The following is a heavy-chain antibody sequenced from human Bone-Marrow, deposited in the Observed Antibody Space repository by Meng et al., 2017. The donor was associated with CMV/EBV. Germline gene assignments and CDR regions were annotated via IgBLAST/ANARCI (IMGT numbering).Heavy chain of an antibody. V-gene: IGHV1-18*04. Sequence: ASVKVSCKASGYTFTGYYMHWVRQAPGQGLEWMGWINPNNGNTNYAQKLQGRVTMTTDTSTSTAYMELRSLRSDDTAVYYCATTDSYGYWFDPWGQGTLVTVSS. CDR1: GYTFTGYY. D-gene: IGHD5-18*01. CDR2: INPNNGNT. CDR3: ATTDSYGYWFDP. J-gene: IGHJ5*02.